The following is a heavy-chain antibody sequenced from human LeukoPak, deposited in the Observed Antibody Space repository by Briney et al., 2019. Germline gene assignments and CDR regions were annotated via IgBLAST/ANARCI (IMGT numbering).Heavy chain of an antibody. CDR1: GGSMKRSY. CDR2: IDDSGNT. Sequence: PSETLSLTCLVSGGSMKRSYWTWIRQAPGKGLEWIGNIDDSGNTNYSPSLKSRVTISLGTSKNQFSLRVTSVTAADRGLYFCARDSSPDALPYMDAWGKGTTVTVSS. V-gene: IGHV4-59*01. CDR3: ARDSSPDALPYMDA. D-gene: IGHD6-6*01. J-gene: IGHJ6*03.